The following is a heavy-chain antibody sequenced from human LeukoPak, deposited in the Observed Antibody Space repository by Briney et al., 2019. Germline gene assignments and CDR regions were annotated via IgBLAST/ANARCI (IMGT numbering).Heavy chain of an antibody. J-gene: IGHJ5*02. CDR2: IYYSGST. Sequence: PSETLSLTCTVSGGSISSGSYYWSWIRQPPGKGLEWIGYIYYSGSTNYNPSPKSRVTISVDTSKNQFSLKLSSVTAADTAVYYCARISARGNWFDPWGQGTLVTVSS. V-gene: IGHV4-61*01. CDR1: GGSISSGSYY. CDR3: ARISARGNWFDP.